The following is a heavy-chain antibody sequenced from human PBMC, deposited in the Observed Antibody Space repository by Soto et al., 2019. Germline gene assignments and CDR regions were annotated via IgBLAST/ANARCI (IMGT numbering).Heavy chain of an antibody. CDR1: GFTFSSYA. D-gene: IGHD3-3*01. CDR3: AKDRKYDFWSGRNYCYYYGMDV. V-gene: IGHV3-23*01. Sequence: EVQLLESGGGLVQPGGSLRLSCAASGFTFSSYAMSWVRQAPGKGLEWVSAISGSGGSTYYADSVKGRFTIPRDNTKNKQYLQMNSLRAEETAVYYCAKDRKYDFWSGRNYCYYYGMDVWGQGTTVTVSS. J-gene: IGHJ6*02. CDR2: ISGSGGST.